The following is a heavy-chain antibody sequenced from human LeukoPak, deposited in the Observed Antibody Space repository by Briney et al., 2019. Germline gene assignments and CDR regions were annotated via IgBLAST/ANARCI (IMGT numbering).Heavy chain of an antibody. CDR1: GFTFSSYA. J-gene: IGHJ3*02. D-gene: IGHD4-17*01. V-gene: IGHV3-30-3*01. CDR2: ISYDGSNK. CDR3: ARDFAHYGDYGSAFDI. Sequence: GRSLRLSCAASGFTFSSYAMHWVRQAPGKGLEWVAVISYDGSNKYYADSVKGRFTISRDNSKNTLYLQMNSLRAEDTAVYYCARDFAHYGDYGSAFDIWGQGTMVTVSS.